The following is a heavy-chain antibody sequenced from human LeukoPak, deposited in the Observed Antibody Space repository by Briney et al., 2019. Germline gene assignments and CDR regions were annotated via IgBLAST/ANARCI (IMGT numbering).Heavy chain of an antibody. Sequence: GGSLRLSCAASGFTFSSSAMSWVRQVPGKGLGWVSGISASGGSTYYADSVRGRFTISRDNSKNTLYVQMNSLRDEDTAVYYCAKTRPLDSSSWSHGDYWGQGTLVTVSS. CDR3: AKTRPLDSSSWSHGDY. CDR2: ISASGGST. V-gene: IGHV3-23*01. CDR1: GFTFSSSA. J-gene: IGHJ4*02. D-gene: IGHD6-13*01.